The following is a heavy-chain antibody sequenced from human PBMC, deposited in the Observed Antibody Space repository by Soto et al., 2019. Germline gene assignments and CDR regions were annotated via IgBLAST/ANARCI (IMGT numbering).Heavy chain of an antibody. CDR1: GYTFTTYY. J-gene: IGHJ4*02. CDR2: INPSGGST. V-gene: IGHV1-46*01. D-gene: IGHD2-15*01. CDR3: ARNTGPYCSGGSCYPGSVDY. Sequence: GASVKVSCKPSGYTFTTYYMHWVRQAPGQGLEWMGIINPSGGSTSYAQKFQGRVTMTRDTSTSTVYMELSSLRSEDTAVYYCARNTGPYCSGGSCYPGSVDYWGQGTLVTVSS.